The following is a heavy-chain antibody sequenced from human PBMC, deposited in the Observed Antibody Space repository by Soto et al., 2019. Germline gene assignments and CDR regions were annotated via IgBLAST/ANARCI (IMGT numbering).Heavy chain of an antibody. CDR3: ARGMVKGNYFDY. J-gene: IGHJ4*02. V-gene: IGHV4-30-2*01. CDR2: IYHSGSA. CDR1: IASISSGAYS. Sequence: ILSVTCDVSIASISSGAYSWSWILQPPGKGLEWIGYIYHSGSAYYTPSLKSRVTMSMDRSKDQLSLKLSSVTAADTAVYFCARGMVKGNYFDYWAQGTLVTVSS. D-gene: IGHD2-15*01.